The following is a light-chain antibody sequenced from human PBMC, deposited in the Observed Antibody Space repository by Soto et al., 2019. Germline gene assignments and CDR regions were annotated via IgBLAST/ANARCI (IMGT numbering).Light chain of an antibody. V-gene: IGKV1-5*01. Sequence: DIQMTQSPSTLSASVGDRVTITCRASQSISSWLAWYQQRPRKTPRLLIYDASTLESGVPSRFSGSGSGTEFTLTISSLQPDDFATYYCQQYSSYSRGTFGPGTKVDIK. CDR3: QQYSSYSRGT. J-gene: IGKJ3*01. CDR1: QSISSW. CDR2: DAS.